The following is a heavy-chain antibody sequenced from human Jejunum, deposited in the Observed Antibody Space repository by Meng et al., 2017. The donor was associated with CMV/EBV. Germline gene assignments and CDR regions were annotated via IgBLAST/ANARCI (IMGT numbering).Heavy chain of an antibody. CDR1: GGSFTSPK. J-gene: IGHJ5*02. CDR3: ARGAEPGTLCWFDP. V-gene: IGHV1-69*05. Sequence: GGSFTSPKISWLRQAPGQGRGWMGGVIPVFGTPNYAQKFQGRLTITTDESTKTVYMELTSLRSEDTAVYYCARGAEPGTLCWFDPWGQGTLVTVSS. CDR2: VIPVFGTP. D-gene: IGHD6-19*01.